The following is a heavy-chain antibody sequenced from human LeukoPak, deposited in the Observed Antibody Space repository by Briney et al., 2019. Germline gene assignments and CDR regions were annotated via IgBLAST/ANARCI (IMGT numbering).Heavy chain of an antibody. CDR1: GYTFTGYY. CDR2: INTNTGNP. D-gene: IGHD6-13*01. V-gene: IGHV7-4-1*02. J-gene: IGHJ6*02. CDR3: ARDREQQLSRFYYGMDV. Sequence: ASVKVSCKASGYTFTGYYMHWVRQAPGQGLEWMGWINTNTGNPTYAQGFTGRFLFSVDTSVSTAYLQISSLKAEDTAIYYCARDREQQLSRFYYGMDVWGQGTTVTVSS.